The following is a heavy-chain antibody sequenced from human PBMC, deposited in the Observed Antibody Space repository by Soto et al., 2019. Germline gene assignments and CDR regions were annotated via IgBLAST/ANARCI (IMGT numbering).Heavy chain of an antibody. J-gene: IGHJ4*02. V-gene: IGHV1-3*01. D-gene: IGHD5-18*01. CDR2: MNAGVGNT. CDR1: GYTFTDYA. Sequence: HVALVQSGADVKKPGASVTISCKASGYTFTDYALHWVRQAPGQRLEWMGWMNAGVGNTLYSQKLQARITITRDTSASTAYMELNSLKSEDTAIYYCARDTGYTFGSLNYWGPGTRVTVSS. CDR3: ARDTGYTFGSLNY.